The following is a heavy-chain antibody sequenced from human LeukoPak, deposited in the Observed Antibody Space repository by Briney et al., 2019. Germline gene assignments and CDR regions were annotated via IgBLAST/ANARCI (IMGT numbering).Heavy chain of an antibody. J-gene: IGHJ3*02. Sequence: PGGSLRLSCAASGFSFSSFGMHWVRQAPGKGLEWVTSIRYDGSRKHYTDSVKGRFTISRDNSKNTLYLQMNSLRAEDTAVYYCAKEGNYNAFDIWGQGTMVTVSS. D-gene: IGHD3-10*01. CDR1: GFSFSSFG. CDR2: IRYDGSRK. CDR3: AKEGNYNAFDI. V-gene: IGHV3-30*02.